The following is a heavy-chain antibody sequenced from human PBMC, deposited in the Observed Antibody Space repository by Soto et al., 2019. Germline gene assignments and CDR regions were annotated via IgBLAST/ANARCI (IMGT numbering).Heavy chain of an antibody. J-gene: IGHJ1*01. CDR3: AREYSSAVRGQYFQH. CDR2: IYHSGST. Sequence: QVQLQESGPGLVKPSGTLSLTCAVSGGSISSSNWWSWVRQPPGKGLEWMGEIYHSGSTNYNPSLKSRVTIAVDKSKNQFSLKLSAVTAADTAVYYCAREYSSAVRGQYFQHWGQGTLVTVSS. CDR1: GGSISSSNW. V-gene: IGHV4-4*02. D-gene: IGHD6-25*01.